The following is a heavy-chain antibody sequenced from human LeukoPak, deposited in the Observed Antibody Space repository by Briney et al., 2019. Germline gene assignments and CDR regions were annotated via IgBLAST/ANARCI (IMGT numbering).Heavy chain of an antibody. D-gene: IGHD1-26*01. J-gene: IGHJ6*03. CDR1: GGSISSHY. Sequence: SQTLSLTCTVSGGSISSHYWSWIRQPQGKGMGWNGSIYYSGSTNSIPSLKSRVTISVDTSKNQFSLKLSSVTAADTAVYYCARERGGTYRYYMDVWGKGTTVTVSS. CDR2: IYYSGST. V-gene: IGHV4-59*11. CDR3: ARERGGTYRYYMDV.